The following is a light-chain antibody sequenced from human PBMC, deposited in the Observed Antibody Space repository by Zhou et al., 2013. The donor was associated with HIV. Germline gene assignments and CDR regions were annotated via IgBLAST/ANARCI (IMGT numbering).Light chain of an antibody. CDR3: QQSYVTPYT. V-gene: IGKV1-39*01. Sequence: DIQMTQSPSSLSASVGDRVTITCRASQSIYNYLNWYQQKPGKVPKLLIYAASGLQSGVPSRFSGSGSGADFTLTISSLQPEDFATYYCQQSYVTPYTLVQGPKLEIK. CDR2: AAS. J-gene: IGKJ2*01. CDR1: QSIYNY.